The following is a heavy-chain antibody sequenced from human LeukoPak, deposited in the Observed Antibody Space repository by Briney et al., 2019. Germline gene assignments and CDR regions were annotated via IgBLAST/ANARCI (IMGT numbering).Heavy chain of an antibody. CDR1: GGSVSSGSDY. D-gene: IGHD3-10*01. CDR3: ARGQAALWFGEL. CDR2: ISYSGST. V-gene: IGHV4-61*01. J-gene: IGHJ4*02. Sequence: SGTLSLTCTVSGGSVSSGSDYWSWIRQPPGQGLEWIGHISYSGSTNYNPSLKSRVTISLDTSKNQLSLKLSSVTTADTAVYYCARGQAALWFGELWGQGTLVTVSS.